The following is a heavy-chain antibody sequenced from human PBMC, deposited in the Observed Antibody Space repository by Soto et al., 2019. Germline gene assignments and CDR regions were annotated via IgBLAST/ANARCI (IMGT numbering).Heavy chain of an antibody. D-gene: IGHD1-7*01. CDR1: GGSIRDYF. CDR2: ISSSGTV. Sequence: SETLSLTRSVSGGSIRDYFWTWIRQSPGRGLEWIGYISSSGTVKYNSSLKSRVTISLDRSRNQFSLKLSSVTAADTAVYFCARDRKLELPGNYYYYGMDVWGQGTTVTVSS. CDR3: ARDRKLELPGNYYYYGMDV. J-gene: IGHJ6*02. V-gene: IGHV4-59*01.